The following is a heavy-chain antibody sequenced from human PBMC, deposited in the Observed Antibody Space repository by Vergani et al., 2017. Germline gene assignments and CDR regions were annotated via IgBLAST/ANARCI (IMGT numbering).Heavy chain of an antibody. CDR1: GFTFSNAW. V-gene: IGHV3-15*01. J-gene: IGHJ6*02. CDR2: IKSKTDGGTT. CDR3: TTDLYSGYDYYYYYGMDV. Sequence: VQLVESGGGVVQPGRSLRLSCAASGFTFSNAWMSWVRQAPGKGLEWVGRIKSKTDGGTTDYAAPVKGRFTISSDDSKNTLYLQMNSLKTEDTAVYYCTTDLYSGYDYYYYYGMDVWGQGTTVTVSS. D-gene: IGHD5-12*01.